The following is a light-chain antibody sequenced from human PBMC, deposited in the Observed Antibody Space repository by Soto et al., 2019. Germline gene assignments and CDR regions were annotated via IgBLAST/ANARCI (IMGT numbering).Light chain of an antibody. V-gene: IGLV2-8*01. CDR1: SSDVGGYNY. CDR3: AAWDASLSAGV. Sequence: QSALTQPPSASGSPGQSVAISCTGTSSDVGGYNYVSWYQQHPGKAPKLMIYEVNKRPSGVPDRFSGSKSGNTASLTVSGLQAEDEADYYCAAWDASLSAGVFGNGTKVTVL. CDR2: EVN. J-gene: IGLJ1*01.